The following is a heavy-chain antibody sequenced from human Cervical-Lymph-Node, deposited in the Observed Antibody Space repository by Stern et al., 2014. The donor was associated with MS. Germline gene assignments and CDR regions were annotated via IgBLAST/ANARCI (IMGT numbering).Heavy chain of an antibody. CDR3: GREVALTAGLLGF. J-gene: IGHJ4*02. CDR2: IFPSDSET. V-gene: IGHV5-51*01. D-gene: IGHD3-22*01. Sequence: VQLVPSGAEVKKPGESLKIACKGSGYSFSSYWIAWVRQMPGKGLEWMGMIFPSDSETRYSPSFEGQVTISVDKSTSTAYLHWSSLKASDTARYYCGREVALTAGLLGFWGQGTQVIVS. CDR1: GYSFSSYW.